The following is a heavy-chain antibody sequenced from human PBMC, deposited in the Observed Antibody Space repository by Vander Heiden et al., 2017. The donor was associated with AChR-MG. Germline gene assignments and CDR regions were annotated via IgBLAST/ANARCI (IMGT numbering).Heavy chain of an antibody. CDR1: GFTFSSYG. CDR2: RSYDGSNK. CDR3: AKDLSWFGELSNGMDV. D-gene: IGHD3-10*01. Sequence: QVQLVESGGGVVQPGRSLRLSCAASGFTFSSYGMHWVRQAPGKGLEWVAVRSYDGSNKYYADSVKGRFTISRDNSKNTLYLQMNSLRAEDTAVYYCAKDLSWFGELSNGMDVWGQGTTVTVSS. V-gene: IGHV3-30*18. J-gene: IGHJ6*02.